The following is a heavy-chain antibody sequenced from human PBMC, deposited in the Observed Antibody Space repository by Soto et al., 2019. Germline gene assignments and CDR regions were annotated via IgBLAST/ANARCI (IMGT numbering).Heavy chain of an antibody. CDR2: IYISENT. CDR1: GGSIRSDY. J-gene: IGHJ4*02. V-gene: IGHV4-4*07. Sequence: SETLSLTCTVSGGSIRSDYGGGIRQPAGKGLEWIGRIYISENTHYNPSLRSRVSMSLDTSKNQLSLNLSSVTAADTAVYYCARGVGRSSWTSFDSWGQGTLVTVSS. CDR3: ARGVGRSSWTSFDS. D-gene: IGHD6-13*01.